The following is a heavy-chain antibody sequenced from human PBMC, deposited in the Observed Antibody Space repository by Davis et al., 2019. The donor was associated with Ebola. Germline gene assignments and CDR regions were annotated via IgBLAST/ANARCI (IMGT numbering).Heavy chain of an antibody. CDR3: ARASTGHGLDV. J-gene: IGHJ6*02. V-gene: IGHV1-18*01. Sequence: ASVKVSCKASGYTFTTHGVSWVRQAPGQGLEWMGWIATYNGNTKYVQQYQGRVTMTTDTSTSTAYMEMRSLRSDDTAVYYCARASTGHGLDVWGQGTTVTVSS. CDR2: IATYNGNT. CDR1: GYTFTTHG. D-gene: IGHD7-27*01.